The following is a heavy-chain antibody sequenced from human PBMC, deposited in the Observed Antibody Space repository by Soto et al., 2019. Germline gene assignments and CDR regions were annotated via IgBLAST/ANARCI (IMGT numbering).Heavy chain of an antibody. CDR1: GFTFSNAW. Sequence: GGSLRLSCAASGFTFSNAWMSWVRQAPGKGLEWVGRIKSKTDGGTTDYAAPVKGRFTISRDDSKNTLYLQMNSLKTEDTAVYYCTTDLYCSSTSCYDGAFWFDPWGQGTLVTVSS. CDR2: IKSKTDGGTT. D-gene: IGHD2-2*01. V-gene: IGHV3-15*01. J-gene: IGHJ5*02. CDR3: TTDLYCSSTSCYDGAFWFDP.